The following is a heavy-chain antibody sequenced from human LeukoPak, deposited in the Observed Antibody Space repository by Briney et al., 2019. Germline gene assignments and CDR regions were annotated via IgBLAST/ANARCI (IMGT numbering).Heavy chain of an antibody. Sequence: AGGSLRLSCTASRFTFSDYWMHWVRQAPGKGLVWVSQTDTDGTTTNFADSVKGRFTISRDNAKNTLYLQMNNLRAEDTAVYYCARGWNNWSSRYYYYMDVWGKGTTVVISS. J-gene: IGHJ6*03. CDR2: TDTDGTTT. V-gene: IGHV3-74*01. CDR1: RFTFSDYW. D-gene: IGHD1-1*01. CDR3: ARGWNNWSSRYYYYMDV.